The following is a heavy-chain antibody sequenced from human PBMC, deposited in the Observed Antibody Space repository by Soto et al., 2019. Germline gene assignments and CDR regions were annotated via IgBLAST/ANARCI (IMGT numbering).Heavy chain of an antibody. CDR2: IWYDGSNK. CDR3: ARLSGDHSAFFSYGMDA. D-gene: IGHD2-21*01. V-gene: IGHV3-33*01. Sequence: GGSLRLSCAASGFTFSSYGMHWVRQAPGKGLEWVAVIWYDGSNKYYADSVKGRFTISRDNSKNTLYLQMNSLRAEDTAVYYCARLSGDHSAFFSYGMDAWGQGTTVTVSS. J-gene: IGHJ6*02. CDR1: GFTFSSYG.